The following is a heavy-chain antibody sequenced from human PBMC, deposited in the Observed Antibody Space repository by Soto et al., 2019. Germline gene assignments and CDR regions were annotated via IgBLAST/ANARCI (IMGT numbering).Heavy chain of an antibody. V-gene: IGHV3-66*01. CDR3: ARVGYSSTFDY. D-gene: IGHD4-4*01. CDR2: IYSGGST. J-gene: IGHJ4*02. CDR1: GFTVSSNY. Sequence: GGSLRLSCAASGFTVSSNYMSWVRQAPGKGLEWVSVIYSGGSTYYADSVKGRFSISRDNSKNTLYLQMNSLRAEDTAVYYRARVGYSSTFDYWGQGTLVTVSS.